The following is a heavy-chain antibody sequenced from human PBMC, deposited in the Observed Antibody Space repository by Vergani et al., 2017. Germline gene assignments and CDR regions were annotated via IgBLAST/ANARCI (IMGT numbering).Heavy chain of an antibody. V-gene: IGHV3-23*01. CDR3: ARDTGDGDYLDY. J-gene: IGHJ4*02. CDR2: ISGSGGRT. CDR1: GFTFSSYA. D-gene: IGHD3-16*01. Sequence: EVQLLESGGGLVQPGGSLRLSCAASGFTFSSYAMSWVRQAPGKGLEWVSAISGSGGRTYYADSVKGRFTISRDNSENTLYLQMNSLRAEDTAVYYCARDTGDGDYLDYWGQGTLVTVSS.